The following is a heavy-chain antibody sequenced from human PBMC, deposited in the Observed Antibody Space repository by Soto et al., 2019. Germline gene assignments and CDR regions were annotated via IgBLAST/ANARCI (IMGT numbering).Heavy chain of an antibody. CDR3: ASDLSGRADV. CDR1: VFTFSSYW. V-gene: IGHV3-74*01. D-gene: IGHD3-10*01. Sequence: GSLRLSGAASVFTFSSYWMHWVRQAPGKGLVWVSRMNEDGGTTDYADSVKGRFTISRDNAKNTLYLQMNSLRVEDTAVYYCASDLSGRADVWGQGTTVTVSS. J-gene: IGHJ6*02. CDR2: MNEDGGTT.